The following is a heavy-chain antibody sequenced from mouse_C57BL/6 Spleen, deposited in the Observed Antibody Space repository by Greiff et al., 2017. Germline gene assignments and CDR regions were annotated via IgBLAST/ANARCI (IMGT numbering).Heavy chain of an antibody. CDR3: AREKLITTVVATDAMDY. V-gene: IGHV14-2*01. CDR2: IDPEDGET. D-gene: IGHD1-1*01. Sequence: VQLQQSGAELVKPGASVKLSCTASGFNIKDYYMHWVKQRTEQGLEWIGRIDPEDGETKYAPKFQGKATITADTSSNTAYLQLSSLTSEDTAVYYCAREKLITTVVATDAMDYWGQGTSVTVSS. J-gene: IGHJ4*01. CDR1: GFNIKDYY.